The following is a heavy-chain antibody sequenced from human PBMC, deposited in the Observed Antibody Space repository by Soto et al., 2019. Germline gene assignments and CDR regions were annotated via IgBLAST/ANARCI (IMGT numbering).Heavy chain of an antibody. J-gene: IGHJ6*03. CDR1: GFTFSNYD. D-gene: IGHD2-15*01. CDR2: ISANGDSR. CDR3: AKRYCSGGSCYRHMDV. V-gene: IGHV3-23*01. Sequence: GGSLRLSCAGSGFTFSNYDMTWVRQGPGKGLEWVSAISANGDSRYYADSVKGRFTISRDDSKSTLFLQMNSLRAEDTAVYYCAKRYCSGGSCYRHMDVWGKGTTVTVSS.